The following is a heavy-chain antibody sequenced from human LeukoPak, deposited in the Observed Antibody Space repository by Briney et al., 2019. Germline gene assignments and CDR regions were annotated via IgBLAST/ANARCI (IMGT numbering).Heavy chain of an antibody. Sequence: SETLSLTCTVSGGSISSYYWSWIRQPPGKGLEWVGYIYYSGSTNYNPSLKCRVTISVDTSKNQFSLKLSPVTAADTAVYYCARGIEWMGATTFDYWGQGTLVTVSS. CDR1: GGSISSYY. CDR3: ARGIEWMGATTFDY. J-gene: IGHJ4*02. D-gene: IGHD1-26*01. V-gene: IGHV4-59*01. CDR2: IYYSGST.